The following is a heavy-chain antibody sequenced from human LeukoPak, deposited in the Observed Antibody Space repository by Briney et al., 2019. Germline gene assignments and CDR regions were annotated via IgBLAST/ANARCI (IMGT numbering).Heavy chain of an antibody. Sequence: GGSLRLSCAASGFTFSSHSMNWVRQAPGKGLEGVSYISSSSSTIYYADSVKGRFTISRDNSKNTLYLQMNSLRAEDTAVYYCAKDHDDSSGYLSYMDVWGKGTTVTISS. J-gene: IGHJ6*03. CDR1: GFTFSSHS. D-gene: IGHD3-22*01. V-gene: IGHV3-48*01. CDR2: ISSSSSTI. CDR3: AKDHDDSSGYLSYMDV.